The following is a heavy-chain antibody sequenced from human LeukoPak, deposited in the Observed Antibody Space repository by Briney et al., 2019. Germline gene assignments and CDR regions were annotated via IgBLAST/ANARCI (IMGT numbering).Heavy chain of an antibody. CDR3: ARTYDFWSGYSSHFDY. CDR1: GGSISSGDYY. CDR2: TYYSGST. Sequence: SEXXSLTFTVSGGSISSGDYYWSWIRPPPGKGLEWIGYTYYSGSTYYNPSLKSRVTISVDTSKNQFSMKLSSVTAADTAVYYCARTYDFWSGYSSHFDYWGQGTLVTVSS. D-gene: IGHD3-3*01. J-gene: IGHJ4*02. V-gene: IGHV4-30-4*08.